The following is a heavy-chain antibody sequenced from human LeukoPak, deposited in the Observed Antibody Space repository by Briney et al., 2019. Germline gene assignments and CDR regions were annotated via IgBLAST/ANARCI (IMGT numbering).Heavy chain of an antibody. CDR2: ISSSSSYI. CDR3: ARGTNEDWNYAYYFDY. CDR1: GFTFSSYS. V-gene: IGHV3-21*01. J-gene: IGHJ4*02. Sequence: PGGSLRLSCAASGFTFSSYSMNWVRQAPGKGLEWVSSISSSSSYIYYADSVKGRFTISRDNAKNSLYLQMNSLRAEDTAVYYCARGTNEDWNYAYYFDYWGQGTLVTVSS. D-gene: IGHD1-7*01.